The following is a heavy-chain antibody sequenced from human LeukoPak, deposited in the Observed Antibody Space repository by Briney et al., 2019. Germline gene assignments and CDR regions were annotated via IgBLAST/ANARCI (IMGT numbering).Heavy chain of an antibody. J-gene: IGHJ4*02. D-gene: IGHD5-12*01. CDR1: GGSISSDGYY. CDR2: IHHSGGT. V-gene: IGHV4-30-2*01. CDR3: ARDVVGMGGYGAYVGLPLDY. Sequence: SETLSLTCTVSGGSISSDGYYWSWIRQPPGKGLEWIGHIHHSGGTHYNSSLKSRVTISMDRSENQVSLQLNSVTPEDTAVYYCARDVVGMGGYGAYVGLPLDYWDQGTLVTVSS.